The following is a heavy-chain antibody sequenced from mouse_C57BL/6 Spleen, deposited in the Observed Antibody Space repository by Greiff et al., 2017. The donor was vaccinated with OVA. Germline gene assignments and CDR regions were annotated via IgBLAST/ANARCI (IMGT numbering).Heavy chain of an antibody. CDR3: AKSGNGYHWDY. Sequence: VQLQQSGPELVKPGASVKLPCKASGYTFTDYNMAWVKQTHGKSLEWIGDINPNNGGTFYNQKFKGQATLTVDKSSSTAYMALRSLRSEDTAVYDCAKSGNGYHWDYWGQGTTLTVSS. CDR2: INPNNGGT. CDR1: GYTFTDYN. D-gene: IGHD2-2*01. V-gene: IGHV1-18*01. J-gene: IGHJ2*01.